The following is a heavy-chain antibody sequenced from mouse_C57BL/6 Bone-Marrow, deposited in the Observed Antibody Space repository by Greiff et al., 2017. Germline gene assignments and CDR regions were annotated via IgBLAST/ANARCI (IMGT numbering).Heavy chain of an antibody. CDR1: GYTFTSYG. J-gene: IGHJ1*03. D-gene: IGHD2-4*01. Sequence: QVQLKESGAELARPGASVKLSCKASGYTFTSYGISWVKQRTGQGLEWIGEIYPRSGNTYYNEKFKGKATLTADKSSSTAYMELRSLTSEDSAVYFCAIRRNYYDDDWVWWYFDVWGTGTTVTVSS. CDR3: AIRRNYYDDDWVWWYFDV. V-gene: IGHV1-81*01. CDR2: IYPRSGNT.